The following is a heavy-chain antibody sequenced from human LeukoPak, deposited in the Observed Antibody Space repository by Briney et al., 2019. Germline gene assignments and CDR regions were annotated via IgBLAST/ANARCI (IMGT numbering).Heavy chain of an antibody. CDR3: ARDYGGSGRSGYVSP. CDR2: IYTSGST. Sequence: SETLSLTCTVSGGSISSYYWSWIRQPAGKGLEWIGRIYTSGSTNYNPSLKSRVTISIDTSRNQFSLKMSSVTAADTAVYYCARDYGGSGRSGYVSPWGQGTLVTVSS. CDR1: GGSISSYY. J-gene: IGHJ5*02. V-gene: IGHV4-4*07. D-gene: IGHD5-12*01.